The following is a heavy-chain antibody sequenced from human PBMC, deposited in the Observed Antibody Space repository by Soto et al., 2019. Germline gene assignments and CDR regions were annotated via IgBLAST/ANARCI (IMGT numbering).Heavy chain of an antibody. Sequence: HPGGSLRLSCAASGFTFSSYAMSWVRQAPGKGLEWVSAISGSGGSTYYADSVKGRFTISRDNSKNTLYLQMNSLRAEDTAVYYCAGGRSSVYYYYGMDVWGQGTTVTVSS. V-gene: IGHV3-23*01. J-gene: IGHJ6*02. CDR3: AGGRSSVYYYYGMDV. CDR1: GFTFSSYA. D-gene: IGHD1-26*01. CDR2: ISGSGGST.